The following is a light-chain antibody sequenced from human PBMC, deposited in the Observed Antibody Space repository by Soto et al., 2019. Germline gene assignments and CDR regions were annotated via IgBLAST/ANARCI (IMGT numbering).Light chain of an antibody. CDR1: SSDVGSYNL. CDR2: EGS. CDR3: CSYAGSVV. J-gene: IGLJ2*01. Sequence: QSVLTPPASVSGSPGQSITISCTGTSSDVGSYNLVSWYQQHPGKAPKLMIYEGSKRPSGVSNRFSGSKSGNTASLTISGLQAEDEADYYCCSYAGSVVFGGGTKVTVL. V-gene: IGLV2-23*01.